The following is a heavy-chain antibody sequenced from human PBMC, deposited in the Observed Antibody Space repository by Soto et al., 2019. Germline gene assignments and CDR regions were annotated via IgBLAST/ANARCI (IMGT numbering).Heavy chain of an antibody. D-gene: IGHD6-13*01. CDR2: IYSGGNT. V-gene: IGHV3-53*05. J-gene: IGHJ4*02. CDR1: GFIVSSNY. CDR3: AKAQSYYSSSPYYFDD. Sequence: GGSLRLSCAASGFIVSSNYMTWVRQAPGKGLEWVSAIYSGGNTYYADSVKGRFTISRDNSKNTLYLQMNSLRAEDTAVYYCAKAQSYYSSSPYYFDDWGQGTRVTVSS.